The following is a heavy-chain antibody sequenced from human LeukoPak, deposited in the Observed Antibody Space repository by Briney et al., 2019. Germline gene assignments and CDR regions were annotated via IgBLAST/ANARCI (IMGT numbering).Heavy chain of an antibody. CDR1: GFTFSSYS. V-gene: IGHV3-21*01. CDR3: ARDPVGYCTSTSCSFFDY. CDR2: ISSSSSYI. J-gene: IGHJ4*02. Sequence: PGGSLRVSCAASGFTFSSYSMNWVRQAPGKGLEWVSSISSSSSYIYYADSVKGRFTISRDNAKNSLYLQMNSLRAEDTAVYYCARDPVGYCTSTSCSFFDYWGQGTLVTVSS. D-gene: IGHD2-2*01.